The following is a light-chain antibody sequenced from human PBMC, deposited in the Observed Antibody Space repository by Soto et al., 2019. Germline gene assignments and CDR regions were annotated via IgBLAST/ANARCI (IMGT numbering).Light chain of an antibody. CDR2: DVS. Sequence: QSALTQPASVCGSPGQSITISCTGTISDVGSYNYVSWYQQYPGKAPKLMIYDVSTRPSGVSDRFSGSKSGNTASLTISGLRAEDEADYYCGSYTTSSNYVFGTGTKVTVL. V-gene: IGLV2-14*03. CDR1: ISDVGSYNY. J-gene: IGLJ1*01. CDR3: GSYTTSSNYV.